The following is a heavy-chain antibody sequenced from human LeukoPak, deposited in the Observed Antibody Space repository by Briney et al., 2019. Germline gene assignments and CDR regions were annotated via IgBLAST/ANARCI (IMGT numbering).Heavy chain of an antibody. CDR2: IYYSGST. J-gene: IGHJ6*03. V-gene: IGHV4-39*07. CDR1: GGSISSSSYY. Sequence: SETLSLTCTVSGGSISSSSYYWGWIRQPPGKGLEWIGSIYYSGSTYYNPSLKSRVTISVDTSKNQLSLKLSSVTAADTAVYYCARGDYYYMDVWGKGTTVTVSS. CDR3: ARGDYYYMDV.